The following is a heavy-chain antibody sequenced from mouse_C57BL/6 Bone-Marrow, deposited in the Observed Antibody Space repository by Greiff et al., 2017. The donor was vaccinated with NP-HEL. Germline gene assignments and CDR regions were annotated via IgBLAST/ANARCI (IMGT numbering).Heavy chain of an antibody. J-gene: IGHJ4*01. Sequence: EVQVVESGEGLVKPGGSLKLSCAASGFTFSSYAMSWVRQPPEKRLEWVAYISSGGDYIYYADTVKGRFTISRDNARNTLYLQMSSLKSEDTAMYYCTRDRAVVAMDYWGQGTSVTVSS. V-gene: IGHV5-9-1*02. D-gene: IGHD1-1*01. CDR2: ISSGGDYI. CDR3: TRDRAVVAMDY. CDR1: GFTFSSYA.